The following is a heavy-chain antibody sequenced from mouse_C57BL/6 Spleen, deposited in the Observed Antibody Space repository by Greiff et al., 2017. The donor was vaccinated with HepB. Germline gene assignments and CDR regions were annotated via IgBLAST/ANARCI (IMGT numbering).Heavy chain of an antibody. D-gene: IGHD2-12*01. CDR2: ISSGSSTI. CDR3: ARYYSDLWGYAMDY. CDR1: GFTFSDYG. J-gene: IGHJ4*01. V-gene: IGHV5-17*01. Sequence: EVQRVESGGGLVKPGASLKLSCAASGFTFSDYGMHWVRQTPEKGLEWVAYISSGSSTIYYADTVKGRFTISRDNAKNTLFLQMTSLRSEDTAMYYGARYYSDLWGYAMDYWGQGTSVTVSS.